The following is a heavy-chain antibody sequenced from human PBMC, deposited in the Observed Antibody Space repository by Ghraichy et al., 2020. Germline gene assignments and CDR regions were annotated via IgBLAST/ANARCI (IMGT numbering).Heavy chain of an antibody. J-gene: IGHJ6*02. D-gene: IGHD6-13*01. CDR1: GSTFSSYA. Sequence: GGSLRLSCEASGSTFSSYAMSWVRQTPGKGLEWVSGISGSGDSTYYADSVKGRFTISRDNSKNTLYLQMNSLRAEDTAVYYCAKGIAAGTTTISYFYNGLDVWGHGTTVTVSS. CDR3: AKGIAAGTTTISYFYNGLDV. CDR2: ISGSGDST. V-gene: IGHV3-23*01.